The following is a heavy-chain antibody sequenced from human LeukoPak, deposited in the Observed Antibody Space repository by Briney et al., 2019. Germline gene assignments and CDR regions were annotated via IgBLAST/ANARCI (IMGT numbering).Heavy chain of an antibody. Sequence: ASVKVSCKASGHTFTDYYMHWVRQAPGQGLEWMGWINPNSGDTDLAQKFQGRVTMTRDASVSTAYMDLSSLSSDDTALYYCATSHSSGWADYWGQGTLVTVSS. CDR2: INPNSGDT. D-gene: IGHD6-19*01. V-gene: IGHV1-2*02. CDR1: GHTFTDYY. CDR3: ATSHSSGWADY. J-gene: IGHJ4*02.